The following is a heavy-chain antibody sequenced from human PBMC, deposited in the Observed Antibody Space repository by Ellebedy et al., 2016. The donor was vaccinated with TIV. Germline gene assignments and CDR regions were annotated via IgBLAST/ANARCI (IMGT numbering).Heavy chain of an antibody. V-gene: IGHV1-8*01. D-gene: IGHD3-16*01. CDR3: ARGGDPEAPNWFDP. CDR1: GYTFTSYD. Sequence: ASVKVSXKASGYTFTSYDINWVRQAPGQGLEWMGIINPSGGSTSYAQKFQGRVTMTRNTSISTAYMELSSLRSEDTAVYYCARGGDPEAPNWFDPWGQGTLVTVSS. J-gene: IGHJ5*02. CDR2: INPSGGST.